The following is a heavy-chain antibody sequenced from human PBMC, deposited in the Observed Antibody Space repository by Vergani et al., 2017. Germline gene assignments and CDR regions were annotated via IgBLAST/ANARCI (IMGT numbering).Heavy chain of an antibody. CDR3: ARDRHYYDSSVFGGPYFDY. V-gene: IGHV3-48*04. Sequence: EVQLVESGGGLVQPGGSLRLSCAASGFTFSSYSMNWVRQAPGKGLEWVSYISSSSSTIYYADSVKGRFTISRDNAKNSLYLQMNSLRAEDTAVYYCARDRHYYDSSVFGGPYFDYWGQGTLVTVSS. J-gene: IGHJ4*02. CDR2: ISSSSSTI. D-gene: IGHD3-22*01. CDR1: GFTFSSYS.